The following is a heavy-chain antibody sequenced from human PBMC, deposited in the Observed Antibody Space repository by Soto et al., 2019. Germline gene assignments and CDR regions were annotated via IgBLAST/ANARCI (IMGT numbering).Heavy chain of an antibody. CDR1: GYFLTALS. Sequence: ASVKVSCKVSGYFLTALSIHWVRQAPGKGLEWMGGFDREDGETIYAQKFQGRVTMTEDTSTDSAYMELSSLTSEDTAVYYCAHGEGIVKSIVYFDSWGQGTLVTVSS. CDR2: FDREDGET. D-gene: IGHD1-26*01. J-gene: IGHJ4*02. CDR3: AHGEGIVKSIVYFDS. V-gene: IGHV1-24*01.